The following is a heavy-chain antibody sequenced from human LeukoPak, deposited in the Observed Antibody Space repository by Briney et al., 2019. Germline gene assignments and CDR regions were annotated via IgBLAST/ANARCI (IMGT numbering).Heavy chain of an antibody. Sequence: SQTLSLTCTVSGGSISSGGYYWRWIRQHPGKGLEWIGYIYYSGSTYYNPSLKSRVTISVDTSKNQFSLKLSSVTAADPAVYYCASYGVVNRFDYWGQGTLVTVSS. CDR2: IYYSGST. D-gene: IGHD3-22*01. CDR3: ASYGVVNRFDY. J-gene: IGHJ4*02. V-gene: IGHV4-31*03. CDR1: GGSISSGGYY.